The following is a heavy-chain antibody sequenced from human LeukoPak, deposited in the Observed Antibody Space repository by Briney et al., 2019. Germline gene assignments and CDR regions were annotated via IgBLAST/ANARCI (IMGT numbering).Heavy chain of an antibody. Sequence: GGSLRLSCAASGFTFNNYAMSWVRQAPGKGLEWVSAISGSASSTYYAGSVKGRFTISRDNSKSTLYLKMSLLRAEDTAVYFCAKDDHITVGHFDYWGQGALVTVSS. V-gene: IGHV3-23*01. D-gene: IGHD6-19*01. J-gene: IGHJ4*02. CDR1: GFTFNNYA. CDR2: ISGSASST. CDR3: AKDDHITVGHFDY.